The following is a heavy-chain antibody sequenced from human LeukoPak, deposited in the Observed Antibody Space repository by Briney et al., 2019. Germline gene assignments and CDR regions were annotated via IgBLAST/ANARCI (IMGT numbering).Heavy chain of an antibody. D-gene: IGHD6-19*01. J-gene: IGHJ4*02. CDR2: IIPIFGTA. Sequence: SVKVSCKASGGTFSSYAISWVRQAPGQGLEWMGGIIPIFGTANYAQKFQGRVTITADESTSTAYMELSSLRSEDTAVYYCARDFSSGRYPHYATLQYWGQGTLVTVSS. CDR3: ARDFSSGRYPHYATLQY. V-gene: IGHV1-69*13. CDR1: GGTFSSYA.